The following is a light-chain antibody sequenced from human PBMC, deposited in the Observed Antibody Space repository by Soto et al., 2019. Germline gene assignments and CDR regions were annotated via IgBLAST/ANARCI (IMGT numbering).Light chain of an antibody. Sequence: ENVLTQSPGTLSLSPGEGATLSCRASQSVTKNFLAWYQQKPGQAPRLLIYGASSRPGGIPDRFTGSGSRTDFPLTIPRLEPEDFAVYYCQQDGTSRTFGQGNKVDIK. CDR1: QSVTKNF. V-gene: IGKV3-20*01. CDR3: QQDGTSRT. CDR2: GAS. J-gene: IGKJ1*01.